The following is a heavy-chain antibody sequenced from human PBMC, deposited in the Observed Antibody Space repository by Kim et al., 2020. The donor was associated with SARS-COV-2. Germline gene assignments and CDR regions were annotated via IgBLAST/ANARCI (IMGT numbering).Heavy chain of an antibody. CDR2: ISWNSGSI. V-gene: IGHV3-9*01. CDR1: GFTFDDYA. J-gene: IGHJ3*02. CDR3: AKEVGAFYDSSGTAGAFDI. D-gene: IGHD3-22*01. Sequence: GGSLRLSCAASGFTFDDYAMHWVRQAPGKGLEWVSGISWNSGSIDYADSVKGRFTISRDNAKNSLYLQMNSLRAEDTAVYYCAKEVGAFYDSSGTAGAFDIWGQGTMVTVSS.